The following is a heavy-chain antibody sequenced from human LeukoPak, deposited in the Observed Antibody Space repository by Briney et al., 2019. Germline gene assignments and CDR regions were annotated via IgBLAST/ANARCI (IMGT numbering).Heavy chain of an antibody. J-gene: IGHJ4*02. V-gene: IGHV3-33*01. Sequence: PGRSLRLSCAASGFTFSSYGMHWVRQAPGKGLEWVAVIWYDRSNKYYADSVKGRFTISRDNSKNTFYLQMNSLRAEDTAVYYCARDELGYCSSTSCYPFDYWGQGTLVTVSS. CDR2: IWYDRSNK. D-gene: IGHD2-2*01. CDR1: GFTFSSYG. CDR3: ARDELGYCSSTSCYPFDY.